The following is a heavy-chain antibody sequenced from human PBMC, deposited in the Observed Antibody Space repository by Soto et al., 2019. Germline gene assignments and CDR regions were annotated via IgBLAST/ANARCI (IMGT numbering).Heavy chain of an antibody. Sequence: QVQLEQSGAEVKKPGSSVKVSCKASGGTFSDHGVAWLRQAPGQGLEWMGGTIPVFNTAKYAQKFQGRATGTADKFTNIAYMQLSSLRSEATAFYFCERGVYGSGNYYTGPSAFDIWGQGTMVIVSS. J-gene: IGHJ3*02. CDR1: GGTFSDHG. V-gene: IGHV1-69*06. D-gene: IGHD3-10*01. CDR3: ERGVYGSGNYYTGPSAFDI. CDR2: TIPVFNTA.